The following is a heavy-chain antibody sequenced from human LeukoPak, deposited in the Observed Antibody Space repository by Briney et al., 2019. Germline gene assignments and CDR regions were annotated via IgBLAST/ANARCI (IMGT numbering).Heavy chain of an antibody. J-gene: IGHJ2*01. CDR1: GGSISSSSYY. V-gene: IGHV4-39*07. CDR3: ARERPYSSSWYDWYFDP. Sequence: PETLSLTCTVSGGSISSSSYYWGWIRQPPGKGLEWIGSIYYSGSTYYNPSLKSRVTISVDTSKNQFSLKLSSVTAADTAVYYCARERPYSSSWYDWYFDPWGRGTLVTVSS. CDR2: IYYSGST. D-gene: IGHD6-13*01.